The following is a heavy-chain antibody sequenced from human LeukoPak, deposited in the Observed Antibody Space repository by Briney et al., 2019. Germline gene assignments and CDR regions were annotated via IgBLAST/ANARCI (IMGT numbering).Heavy chain of an antibody. CDR2: ISGSGGST. J-gene: IGHJ4*02. D-gene: IGHD2-2*02. CDR3: AKCWGYCSSTSCYTHKRHFDY. CDR1: GFTFSSYA. Sequence: PGGSLRLSCAASGFTFSSYAMSWVRRAPGKGLERVSAISGSGGSTYYADSVKGRFTISRDNSKNTLYLQMNSLRAEDTAVYYCAKCWGYCSSTSCYTHKRHFDYWGQGTLVTVSS. V-gene: IGHV3-23*01.